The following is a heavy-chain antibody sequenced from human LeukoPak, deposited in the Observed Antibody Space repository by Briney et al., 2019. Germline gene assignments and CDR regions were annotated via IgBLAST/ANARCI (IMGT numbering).Heavy chain of an antibody. CDR1: GYNFTNYW. Sequence: GECLKISCKGSGYNFTNYWISWVRQMPGKGLEWMGTIDPSDSSNNYSPSFQGHVTISADKSISTAYLQWSSLKASDTAMYYCARAYSRSRFDYWGQGTLVTVSS. CDR2: IDPSDSSN. V-gene: IGHV5-10-1*01. J-gene: IGHJ4*02. CDR3: ARAYSRSRFDY. D-gene: IGHD6-6*01.